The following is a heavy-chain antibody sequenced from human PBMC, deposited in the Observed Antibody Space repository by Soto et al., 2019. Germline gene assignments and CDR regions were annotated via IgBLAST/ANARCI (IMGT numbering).Heavy chain of an antibody. V-gene: IGHV3-15*07. CDR1: GFTFSNAW. CDR3: TTDLGGGEGYYYHGMDV. CDR2: IKSKTDGGTT. D-gene: IGHD2-21*01. Sequence: GGSLRLSCAASGFTFSNAWMNWVRQAPGKGLEWVGRIKSKTDGGTTDYAAPVKGRFTISRDDSKNTLYLQMNSLKTEDTAVYYCTTDLGGGEGYYYHGMDVWGQGTTVTVSS. J-gene: IGHJ6*02.